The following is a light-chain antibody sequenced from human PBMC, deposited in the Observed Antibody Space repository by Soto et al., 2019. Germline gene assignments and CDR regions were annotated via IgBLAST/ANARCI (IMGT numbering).Light chain of an antibody. J-gene: IGKJ4*01. CDR2: RTS. CDR1: QSISGN. CDR3: QQYNNWPRAT. Sequence: EIVMTQSPATLSVSPGERATLSCRASQSISGNLAWYQQKPGQAPRLLMFRTSTRATGFPARFSGSGSGIEFNLTISSLQSEDFAIYYCQQYNNWPRATFGGGTKVEIK. V-gene: IGKV3-15*01.